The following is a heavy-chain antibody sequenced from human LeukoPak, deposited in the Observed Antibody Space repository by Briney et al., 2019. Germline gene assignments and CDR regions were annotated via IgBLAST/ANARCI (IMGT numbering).Heavy chain of an antibody. CDR3: AREGGFYRPLDY. D-gene: IGHD3-3*01. J-gene: IGHJ4*02. CDR1: GGSVINTSW. Sequence: SETLSLTCGVSGGSVINTSWWTWVRQPPGKGLEWIGEVHLDGRTNYNPSLESRLTMSVDVSENQVSLKLTSVTAADTAVYYCAREGGFYRPLDYSGQGTLVTVSS. V-gene: IGHV4-4*02. CDR2: VHLDGRT.